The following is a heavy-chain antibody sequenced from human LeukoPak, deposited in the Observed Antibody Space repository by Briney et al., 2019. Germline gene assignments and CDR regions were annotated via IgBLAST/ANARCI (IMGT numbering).Heavy chain of an antibody. J-gene: IGHJ6*03. D-gene: IGHD2-2*01. CDR3: ARDPFSRRLLPAPGYMDV. V-gene: IGHV3-30*04. CDR1: GFNLTNYA. CDR2: ISYSGDNK. Sequence: PGGSLRLSCAASGFNLTNYAMHWVRQAPGKGLEWVTLISYSGDNKYYADSVKGRFTISRDNSKNTLFLQMNSLRAEDTAVYYCARDPFSRRLLPAPGYMDVWGKGTTVTVSS.